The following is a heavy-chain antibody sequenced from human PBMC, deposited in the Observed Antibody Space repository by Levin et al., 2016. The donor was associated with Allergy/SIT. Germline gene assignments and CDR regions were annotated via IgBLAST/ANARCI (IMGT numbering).Heavy chain of an antibody. D-gene: IGHD6-13*01. CDR1: GFTFSSYG. Sequence: GESLKISCAASGFTFSSYGMHWVRQAPGKGLEWVAVIWYDGSNKYYADSVKGRFTISRDNSKNTLYLQMNSLRAEDTAVYYCARDDSSSCLWFDPWGQGTLVTVSS. J-gene: IGHJ5*02. V-gene: IGHV3-33*01. CDR2: IWYDGSNK. CDR3: ARDDSSSCLWFDP.